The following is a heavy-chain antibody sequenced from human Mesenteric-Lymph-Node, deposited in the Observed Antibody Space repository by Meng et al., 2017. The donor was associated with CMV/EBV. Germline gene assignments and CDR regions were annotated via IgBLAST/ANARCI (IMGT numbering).Heavy chain of an antibody. CDR2: INHSGST. V-gene: IGHV4-34*02. D-gene: IGHD4-23*01. CDR1: GGSFSGYY. CDR3: ARHQRWLKSEGGFNY. J-gene: IGHJ4*02. Sequence: GRLRQLGAGLFNPSETLALTWSVYGGSFSGYYWSWIRQPSGKGLEWIGEINHSGSTNYNPSLKSRVTISVDTSKNQFSLKLSSVTAADTAVYYCARHQRWLKSEGGFNYWGQGTLVTVSS.